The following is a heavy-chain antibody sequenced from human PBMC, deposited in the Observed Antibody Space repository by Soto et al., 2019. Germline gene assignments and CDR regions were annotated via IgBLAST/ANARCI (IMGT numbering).Heavy chain of an antibody. D-gene: IGHD3-3*01. V-gene: IGHV3-15*01. CDR1: GFTFSNAW. CDR3: TTSFGVVTYSDY. J-gene: IGHJ4*02. Sequence: PGGSLRLSCAASGFTFSNAWMSWVRQAPGKGLEWVGRIKSKTDGGTTDDAAPVKGRFTISRDDAKNTRYLQMNSLKTEDTAVYYCTTSFGVVTYSDYWGQGTLVTVSS. CDR2: IKSKTDGGTT.